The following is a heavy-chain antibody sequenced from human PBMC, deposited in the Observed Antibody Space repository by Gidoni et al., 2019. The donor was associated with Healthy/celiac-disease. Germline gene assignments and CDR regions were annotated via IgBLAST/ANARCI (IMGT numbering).Heavy chain of an antibody. V-gene: IGHV1-18*01. CDR1: GYTFTSFG. CDR2: ISAYNGNT. Sequence: QDQLVQSGAEVKKPGTSVKVSCKASGYTFTSFGISWVRQAPGQGLEWMGWISAYNGNTNYAQKLQGRVTMTTDTSTSTAYMELRSLRSDDTAVYYCARDPTTYYDILTGYYTDWYFDLWGRGTLVTVSS. D-gene: IGHD3-9*01. J-gene: IGHJ2*01. CDR3: ARDPTTYYDILTGYYTDWYFDL.